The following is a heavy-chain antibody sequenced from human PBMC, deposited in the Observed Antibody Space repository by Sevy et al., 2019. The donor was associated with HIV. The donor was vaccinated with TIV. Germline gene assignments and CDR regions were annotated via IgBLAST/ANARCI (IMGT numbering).Heavy chain of an antibody. V-gene: IGHV6-1*01. CDR2: TYYRSRWYS. CDR3: ARVADCSSNGCYGSWGVFDF. CDR1: GDSVSSNSAA. Sequence: QSQTLSLTCAISGDSVSSNSAAWSWIRQSPSRGLEWLGRTYYRSRWYSDYAVSVKSRITINPDTSKNQFSLPLNSLTPVGTAVYYGARVADCSSNGCYGSWGVFDFWGQGTLVTVSS. J-gene: IGHJ4*02. D-gene: IGHD2-2*01.